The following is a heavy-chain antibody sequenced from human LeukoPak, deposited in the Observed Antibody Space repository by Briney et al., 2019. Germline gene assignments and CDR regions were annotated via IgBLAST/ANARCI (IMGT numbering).Heavy chain of an antibody. CDR2: IYYSGST. V-gene: IGHV4-39*01. J-gene: IGHJ4*02. D-gene: IGHD4-23*01. Sequence: PSETLSLTCTVSGGSISSSSYYWGWIRQPPGKGLEWIGSIYYSGSTYYNPSLKSRVTISVDTSKNQFSLKLSSVTAADTAVYYCARHDYGGNRFDYWGQGTLVTVSS. CDR3: ARHDYGGNRFDY. CDR1: GGSISSSSYY.